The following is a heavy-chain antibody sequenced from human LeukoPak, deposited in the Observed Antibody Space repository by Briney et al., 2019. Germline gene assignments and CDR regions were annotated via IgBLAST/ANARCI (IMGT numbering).Heavy chain of an antibody. V-gene: IGHV3-53*04. J-gene: IGHJ6*01. CDR1: GFTVSSNY. CDR3: ARLSSTSAFMDV. CDR2: IYSGGST. Sequence: GGSLRLSCAASGFTVSSNYMSWVRQAPGKGLEWVSVIYSGGSTYYADSVKDRLTISRHNSKNTLYLQMNSLRAEDTAVYYCARLSSTSAFMDVWGQGTTVTVSS. D-gene: IGHD2-2*01.